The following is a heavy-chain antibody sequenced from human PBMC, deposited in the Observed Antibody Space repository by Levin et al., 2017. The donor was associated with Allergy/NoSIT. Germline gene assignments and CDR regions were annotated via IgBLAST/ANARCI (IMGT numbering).Heavy chain of an antibody. CDR2: INPNSGGT. V-gene: IGHV1-2*02. Sequence: GGSLRLSCKASGYTFTGYYMHWVRQAPGQGLEWMGWINPNSGGTNYAQKFQGRVTMTRDTSISTAYMELSRLRSDDTAVYYCARDKSYYDGSGSYSGAFDIWGQGTMVTVSS. CDR1: GYTFTGYY. J-gene: IGHJ3*02. D-gene: IGHD3-10*01. CDR3: ARDKSYYDGSGSYSGAFDI.